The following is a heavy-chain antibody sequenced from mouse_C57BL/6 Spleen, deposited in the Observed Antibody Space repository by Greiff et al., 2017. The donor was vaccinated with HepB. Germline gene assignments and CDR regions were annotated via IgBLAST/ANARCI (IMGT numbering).Heavy chain of an antibody. CDR2: IYPRDGST. J-gene: IGHJ2*01. D-gene: IGHD1-1*01. CDR1: GYTFTDHT. CDR3: AREGLGYYGSSYGY. V-gene: IGHV1-78*01. Sequence: QVQLQQSDAELVKPGASVKISCKVSGYTFTDHTIHWMKQRPEQGLEWIGYIYPRDGSTKYNEKFKGKATLTAEKSYSTAYMQLNSLTSEDSAFYFCAREGLGYYGSSYGYWGQGTTLTVSS.